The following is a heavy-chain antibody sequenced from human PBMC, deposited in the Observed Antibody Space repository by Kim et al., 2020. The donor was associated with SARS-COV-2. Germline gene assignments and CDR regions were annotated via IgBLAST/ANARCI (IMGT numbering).Heavy chain of an antibody. Sequence: GGSLRLSCAASGFTFSSYAMSWVRQAPGKGLEWVSAISGSGGRTYYADSVTGRFTISRYNSKNTLYPQMNSLRAEDTAVYYCARGVSITIFGVVIIPVLPVSYFDYWGQGTLVTVSS. CDR2: ISGSGGRT. CDR1: GFTFSSYA. V-gene: IGHV3-23*01. CDR3: ARGVSITIFGVVIIPVLPVSYFDY. D-gene: IGHD3-3*01. J-gene: IGHJ4*02.